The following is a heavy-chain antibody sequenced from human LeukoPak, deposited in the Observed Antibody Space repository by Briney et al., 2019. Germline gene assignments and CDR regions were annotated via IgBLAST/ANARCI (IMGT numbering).Heavy chain of an antibody. CDR3: ASGDYGDPPLNY. CDR2: INPNTGGT. D-gene: IGHD4/OR15-4a*01. V-gene: IGHV1-2*02. CDR1: GYTFTSYG. J-gene: IGHJ4*02. Sequence: GASVRVSCKASGYTFTSYGISWVRQVPGQGLQWMGWINPNTGGTNYAQKFQGRVTMTRDTSISTAYMELSRLRSDDTAVYYCASGDYGDPPLNYWGQGTLATVSS.